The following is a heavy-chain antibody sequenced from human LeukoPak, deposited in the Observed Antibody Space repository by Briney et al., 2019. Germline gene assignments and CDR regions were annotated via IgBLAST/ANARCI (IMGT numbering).Heavy chain of an antibody. CDR2: LYTSGST. V-gene: IGHV4-61*02. J-gene: IGHJ3*02. D-gene: IGHD5-24*01. Sequence: PSETLSLTCTVSGGSISSGTYYWNWLRQPAGKGLEWIGRLYTSGSTNYNPSLKSRVTISVDTSRNQFSLKLSSVTAADTAVYYCVREGHGYNYAFDIWGQGTMVTVSS. CDR1: GGSISSGTYY. CDR3: VREGHGYNYAFDI.